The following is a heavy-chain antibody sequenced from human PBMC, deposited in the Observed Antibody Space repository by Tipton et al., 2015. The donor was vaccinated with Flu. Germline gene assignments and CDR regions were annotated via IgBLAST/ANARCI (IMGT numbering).Heavy chain of an antibody. J-gene: IGHJ4*02. Sequence: TLSLTCSVSGGSITSSNFYWGWVRRPPGGGLEYIGDIYSRGNTYYNPSLQSRVSISVDTSKNQFSLNLRSVTAADTAMYYCASGIPAITPGPRIWDQGTLVTVSS. CDR3: ASGIPAITPGPRI. CDR2: IYSRGNT. D-gene: IGHD6-25*01. CDR1: GGSITSSNFY. V-gene: IGHV4-39*07.